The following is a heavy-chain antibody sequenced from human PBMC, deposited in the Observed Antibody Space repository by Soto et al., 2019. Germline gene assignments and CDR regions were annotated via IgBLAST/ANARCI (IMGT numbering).Heavy chain of an antibody. D-gene: IGHD5-12*01. CDR1: GGSFSAYT. CDR3: AILNPITGVY. CDR2: IIPMFGII. V-gene: IGHV1-69*10. J-gene: IGHJ4*02. Sequence: AASVKVSCKVSGGSFSAYTLTWVRQAPGQGLEWMGGIIPMFGIINYAQKFQGRVTITADRSTTTAYMELISLRSGDTAVYYCAILNPITGVYWGQGAQVTV.